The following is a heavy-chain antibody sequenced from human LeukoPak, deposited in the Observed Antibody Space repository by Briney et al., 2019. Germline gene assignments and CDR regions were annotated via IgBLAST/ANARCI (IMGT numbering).Heavy chain of an antibody. CDR1: GFTFTNYD. D-gene: IGHD6-19*01. V-gene: IGHV1-8*01. Sequence: ASVKVSCKASGFTFTNYDINWVRQATGQGLEWMGWMNPDSGNTGYTQKFQGRVAMTRDNSITTAYMELSSLRSEDTAVYYCVKESGAVFGPDYFDSWGQGTLVTVSS. CDR2: MNPDSGNT. CDR3: VKESGAVFGPDYFDS. J-gene: IGHJ4*02.